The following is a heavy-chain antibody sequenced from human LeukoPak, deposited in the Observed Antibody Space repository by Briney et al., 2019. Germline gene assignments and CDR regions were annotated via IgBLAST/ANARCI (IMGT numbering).Heavy chain of an antibody. D-gene: IGHD6-13*01. V-gene: IGHV3-23*01. CDR2: ISGSGGST. CDR3: ARGGSSWYYFDY. J-gene: IGHJ4*02. CDR1: GLTFSSYA. Sequence: PGGSLRLSCAASGLTFSSYAMSWVRQAPGKGLEWVSTISGSGGSTYYADSVKGRFTISRDNSKNTLYLQMNSLRAEDTAVYYCARGGSSWYYFDYWGQGTLVTVSS.